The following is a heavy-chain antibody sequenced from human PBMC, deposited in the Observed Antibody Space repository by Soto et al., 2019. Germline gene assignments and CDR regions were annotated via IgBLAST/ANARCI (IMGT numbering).Heavy chain of an antibody. V-gene: IGHV3-30*18. CDR1: GFTYSTFG. CDR3: AKEFFSPQAYWFFDL. D-gene: IGHD3-3*01. Sequence: QVQLVESGGGVVQPGRSLRLSCAASGFTYSTFGMHWVRQAAGKGLEWMAVIAADGLAQYYADSVKGRFTISRDNSENTLFLQMNDLGAEDTAVYYCAKEFFSPQAYWFFDLWGRGTLVTVSS. CDR2: IAADGLAQ. J-gene: IGHJ2*01.